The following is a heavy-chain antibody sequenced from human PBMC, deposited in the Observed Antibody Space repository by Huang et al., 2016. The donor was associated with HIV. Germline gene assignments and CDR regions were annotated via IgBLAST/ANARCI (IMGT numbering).Heavy chain of an antibody. CDR1: GGSISGSSYY. J-gene: IGHJ6*02. D-gene: IGHD3-3*01. CDR3: VNFIQYYDFPKLMDV. V-gene: IGHV4-39*01. CDR2: IYYMGST. Sequence: QLQLQESGPGLVKPSETLSLTCSVSGGSISGSSYYWGWIRQPPGKGLEWIGNIYYMGSTYYNPALKRRVTISVDTSKNQCTLKLNSVTAADTAVYYCVNFIQYYDFPKLMDVWGQGTTVTVSS.